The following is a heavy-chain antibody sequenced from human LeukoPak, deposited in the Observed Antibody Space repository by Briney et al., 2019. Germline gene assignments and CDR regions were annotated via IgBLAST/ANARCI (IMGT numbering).Heavy chain of an antibody. V-gene: IGHV4-39*01. CDR2: IYYSGST. Sequence: SETLSLTCTVSGGSISSSSYYWGWIRQPPGKGLEWIGSIYYSGSTYYNPSLKSRVTISVDTSKNQFSLKLSSVTAADTAVCYSARLSSMIVVVLWGQGTLVTVSS. J-gene: IGHJ4*02. D-gene: IGHD3-22*01. CDR1: GGSISSSSYY. CDR3: ARLSSMIVVVL.